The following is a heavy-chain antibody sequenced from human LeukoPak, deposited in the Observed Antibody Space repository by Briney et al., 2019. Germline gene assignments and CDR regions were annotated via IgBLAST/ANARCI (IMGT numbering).Heavy chain of an antibody. CDR1: GFTFSSYS. CDR2: ISSSSSYI. V-gene: IGHV3-21*01. Sequence: GGSLRLSCAASGFTFSSYSMNWVRLAPGKGLEWVSSISSSSSYIYYADSVKGRFTISRDNAKNSLYLQMNSLRAEDTAVYYCARVKLVRGVITDAFDIWGQGTMVTVSS. CDR3: ARVKLVRGVITDAFDI. D-gene: IGHD3-10*01. J-gene: IGHJ3*02.